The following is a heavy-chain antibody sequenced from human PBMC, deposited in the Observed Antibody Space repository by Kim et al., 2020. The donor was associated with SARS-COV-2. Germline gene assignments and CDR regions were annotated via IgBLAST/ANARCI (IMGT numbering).Heavy chain of an antibody. D-gene: IGHD1-1*01. CDR1: GGSISSGYYY. J-gene: IGHJ6*01. V-gene: IGHV4-30-4*01. Sequence: SETLSLTCTVSGGSISSGYYYWSWIRQPPGKGLDWIVYIYYSGSTYYNPSLKSRVTISVDTSKNHFSLKLISVTAADTAVYYCAGNDYPDYYYYGMYVWG. CDR3: AGNDYPDYYYYGMYV. CDR2: IYYSGST.